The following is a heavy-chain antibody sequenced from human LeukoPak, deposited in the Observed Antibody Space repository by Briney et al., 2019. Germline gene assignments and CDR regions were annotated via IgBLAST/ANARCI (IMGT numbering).Heavy chain of an antibody. D-gene: IGHD3-3*01. V-gene: IGHV3-21*01. CDR2: ISGSNSYI. Sequence: GGSLRLSCGASGFTFSRYNMNWVRQAPGKGLEWVSSISGSNSYIYYADSVKGRFTISRDNAKNSLSLQMKSLRAEDTAVYYCARQEEGITIFGMVVYFDFWGQGTLVTVSS. CDR3: ARQEEGITIFGMVVYFDF. J-gene: IGHJ4*02. CDR1: GFTFSRYN.